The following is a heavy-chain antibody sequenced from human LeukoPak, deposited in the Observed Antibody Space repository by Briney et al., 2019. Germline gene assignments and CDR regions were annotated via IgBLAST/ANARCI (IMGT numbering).Heavy chain of an antibody. J-gene: IGHJ4*02. D-gene: IGHD6-13*01. CDR1: GFIFSPYA. CDR2: ISSEGKTT. Sequence: GGSLRLSCSASGFIFSPYAMHWVRQAPGKGLEYVSSISSEGKTTCYADSVKGRFTISRDNSKNTLYLQMSSLRPEDTAVYYCVKDRWVDHWGQGTLVTVSS. CDR3: VKDRWVDH. V-gene: IGHV3-64D*06.